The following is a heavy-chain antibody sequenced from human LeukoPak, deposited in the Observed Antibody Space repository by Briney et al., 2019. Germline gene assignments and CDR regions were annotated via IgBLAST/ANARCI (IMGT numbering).Heavy chain of an antibody. CDR1: GFTFSSYA. V-gene: IGHV3-23*01. CDR2: ISGSGGST. J-gene: IGHJ4*02. D-gene: IGHD3-22*01. Sequence: GAPLRPSCATSGFTFSSYAMSWVRQAPGKGLEWVSAISGSGGSTYYADSVKGRFTISRDNSKNTLYLQMNSLRAEDTAAYYCAKVCDSSGYYSYRTYYYFDYWGQGTLVTVSS. CDR3: AKVCDSSGYYSYRTYYYFDY.